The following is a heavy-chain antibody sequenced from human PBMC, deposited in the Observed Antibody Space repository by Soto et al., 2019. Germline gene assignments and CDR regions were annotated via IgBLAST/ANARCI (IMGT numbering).Heavy chain of an antibody. J-gene: IGHJ6*02. D-gene: IGHD3-3*01. V-gene: IGHV3-7*05. Sequence: GGSLRLSCAASGFTFSSYWMSWVRQAPGKGLEWVANIKQDGSEKYYVDSVKGRFTISRDSAKNSLYLQMNSLRAEDTAVYYCARDATYDFWSGYYYYYYGMDVWGQGTTVTVSS. CDR3: ARDATYDFWSGYYYYYYGMDV. CDR1: GFTFSSYW. CDR2: IKQDGSEK.